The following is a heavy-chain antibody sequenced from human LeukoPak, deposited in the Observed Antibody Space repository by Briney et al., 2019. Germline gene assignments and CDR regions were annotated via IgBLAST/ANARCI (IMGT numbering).Heavy chain of an antibody. CDR1: GFTFSSYA. V-gene: IGHV3-23*01. Sequence: GGSLRLSCPASGFTFSSYAMSWVRQAPGKGLEWVSAISGSGGSTYYADSVKGRFTISRDNSKNTLYLQMNSLRAEDTAVYYCAKPGYSSGWYNAFDIWGQGTMVTVSS. CDR2: ISGSGGST. D-gene: IGHD6-19*01. J-gene: IGHJ3*02. CDR3: AKPGYSSGWYNAFDI.